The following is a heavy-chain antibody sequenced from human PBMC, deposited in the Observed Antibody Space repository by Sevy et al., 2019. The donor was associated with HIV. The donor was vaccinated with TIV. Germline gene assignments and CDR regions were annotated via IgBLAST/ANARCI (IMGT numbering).Heavy chain of an antibody. Sequence: GGSLRLSCAASGFTFSSYAMSWVRQAPGKGLEWVSAISGSGGSTYDADSVKGRFTISRNNSKNTLYLQMNSLRAEDTAVYYCAKGGAGYCSSTSCYSPYYYYMDVWGKGTTVTVSS. CDR1: GFTFSSYA. J-gene: IGHJ6*03. D-gene: IGHD2-2*01. V-gene: IGHV3-23*01. CDR2: ISGSGGST. CDR3: AKGGAGYCSSTSCYSPYYYYMDV.